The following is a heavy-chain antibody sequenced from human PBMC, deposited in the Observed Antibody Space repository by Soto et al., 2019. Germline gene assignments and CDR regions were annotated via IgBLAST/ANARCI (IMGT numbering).Heavy chain of an antibody. Sequence: QVQLQQWGAGLLKPSETLSLTCAVYGGSFSGYQWSWIRQTPGKGLEWIGGINDSGDINYNPSLKSRVHIWGDSPKKQISLRLSSVTAADTAVYYCARGLILWFGELSRRGGYYYYLDVWGKGTTVTVSS. CDR3: ARGLILWFGELSRRGGYYYYLDV. CDR2: INDSGDI. D-gene: IGHD3-10*01. CDR1: GGSFSGYQ. V-gene: IGHV4-34*01. J-gene: IGHJ6*03.